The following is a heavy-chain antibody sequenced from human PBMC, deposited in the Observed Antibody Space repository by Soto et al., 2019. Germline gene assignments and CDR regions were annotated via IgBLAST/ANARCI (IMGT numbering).Heavy chain of an antibody. V-gene: IGHV1-18*01. J-gene: IGHJ6*02. CDR2: VSADSGKT. CDR3: ARDSPYIDFWGGVMESYSYNMDG. CDR1: GYSFSSYG. D-gene: IGHD3-3*01. Sequence: QVQLVQSGGEVKRPGASMKVSCQASGYSFSSYGVSWVRQAPGQGLQWLGWVSADSGKTKYAQILQGRLTLTTDTSTNTAYMELRSLTSDDTARYYCARDSPYIDFWGGVMESYSYNMDGWGQGTTVIVSS.